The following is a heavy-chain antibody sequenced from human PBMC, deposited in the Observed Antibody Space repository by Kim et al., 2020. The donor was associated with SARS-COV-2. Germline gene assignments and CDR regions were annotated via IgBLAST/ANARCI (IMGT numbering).Heavy chain of an antibody. V-gene: IGHV3-33*01. Sequence: SLRLSCAASGFTFSSYGMHWVRQAPGKGLEWVAVIWYDGSNKYYADSVKGRFTISRDNSKNTLYLQMNSLRAEDTAVYYCARDHSSSWYYFDYWGQGTLVTVSS. CDR1: GFTFSSYG. D-gene: IGHD6-13*01. CDR3: ARDHSSSWYYFDY. J-gene: IGHJ4*02. CDR2: IWYDGSNK.